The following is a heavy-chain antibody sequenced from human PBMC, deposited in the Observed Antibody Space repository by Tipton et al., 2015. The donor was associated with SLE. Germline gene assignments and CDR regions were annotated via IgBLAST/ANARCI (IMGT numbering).Heavy chain of an antibody. CDR2: INQAIGT. D-gene: IGHD3-16*01. J-gene: IGHJ4*02. Sequence: TLSLTCAVYGGSFETYYWTWVRQPPGKGLEWIGEINQAIGTNYNPALKSRVTISMDTSKIQFSLKMTSVTAADTAVYYCARDHYGSLDYWGQGMLVTVSS. CDR1: GGSFETYY. CDR3: ARDHYGSLDY. V-gene: IGHV4-34*01.